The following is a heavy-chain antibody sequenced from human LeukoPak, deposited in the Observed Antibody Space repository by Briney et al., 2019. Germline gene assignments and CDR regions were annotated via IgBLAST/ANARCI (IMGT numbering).Heavy chain of an antibody. CDR1: GFTFSSYA. CDR3: AREGRVGYYGSGSYSPHNWFDP. J-gene: IGHJ5*02. CDR2: ISYDGSNK. D-gene: IGHD3-10*01. Sequence: GGSLRLSCAASGFTFSSYAMHWVCQAPGKGLEWVAVISYDGSNKYYADSVKGRFTISRDNSKNTLYLQMNSLRAEDTAVYYCAREGRVGYYGSGSYSPHNWFDPWGQGTLVTVSS. V-gene: IGHV3-30*04.